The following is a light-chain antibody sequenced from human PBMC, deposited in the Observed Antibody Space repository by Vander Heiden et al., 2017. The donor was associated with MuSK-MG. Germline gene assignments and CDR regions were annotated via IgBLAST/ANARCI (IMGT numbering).Light chain of an antibody. Sequence: DIVMTQSPDSLAVSLGERATINCRSNQSVFSRSNNKNYLAWYQQRPGEPPKLLLFWASIREFGVPDRFSGSGSATEFTLTITTLQAEDVAVYYCQQDDSSPLTFGGGTKVELK. V-gene: IGKV4-1*01. J-gene: IGKJ4*01. CDR1: QSVFSRSNNKNY. CDR2: WAS. CDR3: QQDDSSPLT.